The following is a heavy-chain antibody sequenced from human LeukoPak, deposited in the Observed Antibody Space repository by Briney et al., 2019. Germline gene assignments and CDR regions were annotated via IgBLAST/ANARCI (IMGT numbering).Heavy chain of an antibody. V-gene: IGHV1-46*03. CDR2: ISPKSGST. CDR3: AIPTISDSFDGRTYDAFDI. D-gene: IGHD3-22*01. J-gene: IGHJ3*02. Sequence: ASVKVSCKASGYTFSRHYIHWIRQAPGQGLEWMGIISPKSGSTNYAQKFQGRVTLTMDTSTNTVYLEVSTLKFEDTAVYYCAIPTISDSFDGRTYDAFDIWGQGTMVTVSS. CDR1: GYTFSRHY.